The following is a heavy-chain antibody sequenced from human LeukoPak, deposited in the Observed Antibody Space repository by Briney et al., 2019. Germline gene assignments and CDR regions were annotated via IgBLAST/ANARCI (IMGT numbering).Heavy chain of an antibody. Sequence: ASVKVSCKVSGYTLTELSTHWVRQAPGKGLEWMGGFDPEDGETIYAQKFQGRVTMTEDTSTDTAYMELISLRSEDTAVYYCATLRPGYSSGWYSVAFDIWGQGTMVTVSS. CDR3: ATLRPGYSSGWYSVAFDI. D-gene: IGHD6-19*01. CDR1: GYTLTELS. J-gene: IGHJ3*02. V-gene: IGHV1-24*01. CDR2: FDPEDGET.